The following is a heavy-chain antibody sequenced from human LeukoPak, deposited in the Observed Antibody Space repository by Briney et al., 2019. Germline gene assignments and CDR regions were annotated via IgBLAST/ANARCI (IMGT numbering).Heavy chain of an antibody. D-gene: IGHD2-21*01. V-gene: IGHV4-59*08. J-gene: IGHJ3*02. CDR3: ARSVSWGLLVRDDAFDI. Sequence: SETLSLTCTVSGGSISSYHWIWIRQPPGKGLEWIGYIHYSGSTNYNPSLKSRVTTSVDTSKKQFSLKLRSVTAADTAVYYCARSVSWGLLVRDDAFDIWGQGTMVNVSS. CDR2: IHYSGST. CDR1: GGSISSYH.